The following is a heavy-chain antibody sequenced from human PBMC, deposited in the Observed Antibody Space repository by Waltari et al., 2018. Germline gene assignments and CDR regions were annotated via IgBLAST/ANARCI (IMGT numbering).Heavy chain of an antibody. D-gene: IGHD4-17*01. CDR1: GFTFSSYA. V-gene: IGHV3-7*01. Sequence: EVQLLESGGGLVQPGGSLRLSCAASGFTFSSYAMSWVRQAPGKGLEWVANIKQDGSEKYYVDSVKGRFTISRDNAKNSLYLQMNSLRDEDTAVYYCARGLSIRAMTMVVTIDYWGQGTLVTVSS. CDR2: IKQDGSEK. J-gene: IGHJ4*02. CDR3: ARGLSIRAMTMVVTIDY.